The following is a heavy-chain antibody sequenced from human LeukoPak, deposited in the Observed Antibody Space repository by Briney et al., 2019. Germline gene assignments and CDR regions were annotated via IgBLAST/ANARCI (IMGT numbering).Heavy chain of an antibody. D-gene: IGHD3-16*01. CDR1: GGSIGSYY. CDR2: IYSSGST. J-gene: IGHJ6*02. Sequence: SETLSLTCTVSGGSIGSYYWNWIRQSPGKGLEWIGYIYSSGSTDYNPSLKSRVTISLDTSKNQFSLNLTSVTAADTAVYYCARGIGSYAYSNYYGMDVWGQGTTVTVSS. CDR3: ARGIGSYAYSNYYGMDV. V-gene: IGHV4-59*01.